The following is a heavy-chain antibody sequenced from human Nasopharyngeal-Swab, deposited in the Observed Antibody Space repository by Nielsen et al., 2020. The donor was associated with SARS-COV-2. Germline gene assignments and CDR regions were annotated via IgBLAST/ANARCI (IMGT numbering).Heavy chain of an antibody. V-gene: IGHV1-2*02. CDR2: INPNSGCT. J-gene: IGHJ3*02. Sequence: ASVKVSCKPSGYTFTDYYIHWVRQAPGQGLEWMGWINPNSGCTNYAQKFQGRVTMTRDTSISTAYMELSRLRSDDTAVYYCAIGLDLLWPTNGPFDIWGQGTMVSISS. D-gene: IGHD2-8*01. CDR3: AIGLDLLWPTNGPFDI. CDR1: GYTFTDYY.